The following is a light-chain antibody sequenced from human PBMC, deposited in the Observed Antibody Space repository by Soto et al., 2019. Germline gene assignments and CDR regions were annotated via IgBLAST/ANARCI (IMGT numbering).Light chain of an antibody. CDR3: QQYNSYPWT. Sequence: DIQMTQSPSTLSASVGDRVTITCRASQSISSWLAWYQQKPGKASKLLIYDASSLESGVPSRFSGSGSGTEFTLTIGGLPPDDFATYYCQQYNSYPWTFGQGTKVDIK. J-gene: IGKJ1*01. CDR2: DAS. CDR1: QSISSW. V-gene: IGKV1-5*01.